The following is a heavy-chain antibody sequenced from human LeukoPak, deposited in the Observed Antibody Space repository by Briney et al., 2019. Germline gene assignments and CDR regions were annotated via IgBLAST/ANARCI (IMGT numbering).Heavy chain of an antibody. CDR2: IYYSGSA. CDR1: GDSVSSENYH. Sequence: PSETLSLTCTVSGDSVSSENYHWTWIRQPPGKGLECIGYIYYSGSANYNPSLKSRVTMSVDTSKNQFSLRLNSVTAADTAVYFCARGLQPSERWIDPWGQGTLVTVSS. CDR3: ARGLQPSERWIDP. V-gene: IGHV4-61*01. J-gene: IGHJ5*02. D-gene: IGHD4-11*01.